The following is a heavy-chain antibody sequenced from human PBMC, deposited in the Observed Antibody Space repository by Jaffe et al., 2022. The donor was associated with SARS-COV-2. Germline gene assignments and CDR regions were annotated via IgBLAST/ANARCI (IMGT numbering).Heavy chain of an antibody. V-gene: IGHV3-33*01. Sequence: QVQLVESGGGVVQPGRSLRLSCAASGFTFSTFGMHWVRQAPGKGLEWVASIWPDGSNENYGDSLKGRFTISRDNSKNSLYLQMDSLRADDTAVYYCARGGAKAGILACDYWGQGTLVTVSS. J-gene: IGHJ4*02. CDR1: GFTFSTFG. CDR3: ARGGAKAGILACDY. CDR2: IWPDGSNE. D-gene: IGHD3-3*01.